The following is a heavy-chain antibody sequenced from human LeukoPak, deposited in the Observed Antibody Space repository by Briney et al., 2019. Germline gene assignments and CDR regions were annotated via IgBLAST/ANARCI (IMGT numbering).Heavy chain of an antibody. CDR1: GGSFSGYD. J-gene: IGHJ4*02. D-gene: IGHD5-18*01. CDR2: INHSGST. Sequence: SETLSLTCAVYGGSFSGYDWSWIRQPPGKGLEWIGEINHSGSTNYNPSLKSRVTISVDTSKNEFSLKLSSVTAADTAVYYCARSRSYGYRDVDYWGQGTLVTVSS. CDR3: ARSRSYGYRDVDY. V-gene: IGHV4-34*01.